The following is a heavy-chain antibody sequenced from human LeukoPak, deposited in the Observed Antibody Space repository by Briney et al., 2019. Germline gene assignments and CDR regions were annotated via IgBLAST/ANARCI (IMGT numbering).Heavy chain of an antibody. D-gene: IGHD2-2*01. V-gene: IGHV3-30-3*01. CDR3: ARGAYCSSTSCPYFDY. J-gene: IGHJ4*02. Sequence: GGSLRLSCAASGFTFSNYALHWVRQAPGKGLEWVALISYDGSDKYYADSVKGRFTISRDKSKNTLYLQVNSLRPEDTAVYYCARGAYCSSTSCPYFDYWGQGTLVTVSS. CDR2: ISYDGSDK. CDR1: GFTFSNYA.